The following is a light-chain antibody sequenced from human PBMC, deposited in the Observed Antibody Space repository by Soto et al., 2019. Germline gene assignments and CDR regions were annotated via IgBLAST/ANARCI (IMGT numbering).Light chain of an antibody. V-gene: IGKV3D-11*01. CDR1: QGIYNY. CDR2: DAS. J-gene: IGKJ5*01. Sequence: ETVLTQSPATMSLSPGDRVTLPCRASQGIYNYLGWYQQKPGQTPRLLIFDASHRATGIPARFSGSVSGTDFTLTISSLEPEDFAVYYCQQRGNWPITFGQGTRLEMK. CDR3: QQRGNWPIT.